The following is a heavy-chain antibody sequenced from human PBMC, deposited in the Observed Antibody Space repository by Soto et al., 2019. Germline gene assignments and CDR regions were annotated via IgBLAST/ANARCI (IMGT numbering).Heavy chain of an antibody. J-gene: IGHJ6*02. CDR3: ARDRDGAAAAPTKFYGMDV. CDR2: ISGSGDST. D-gene: IGHD6-13*01. V-gene: IGHV3-23*01. Sequence: EVQLLESGGGLVQPGGSLRLSCAASGFTFSSYAMSWVRQAPGKGLEWVSGISGSGDSTYYADSVRGRFTISRDNSKNTLYLQMNSLRAEDTAVYYCARDRDGAAAAPTKFYGMDVWGPGTTVTVSS. CDR1: GFTFSSYA.